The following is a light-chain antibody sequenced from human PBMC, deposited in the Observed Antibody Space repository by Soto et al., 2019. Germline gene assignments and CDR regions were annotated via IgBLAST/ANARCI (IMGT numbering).Light chain of an antibody. CDR2: AAS. V-gene: IGKV3-20*01. J-gene: IGKJ1*01. CDR3: QQHGSTITWT. Sequence: EVVLTQSPGTVSLSPGERATLSYRASQSVTNNFLAWYLHKPGQAPRLLIYAASNRATGSPPRFGGSGSGTDFTLSISRLEPEDFAVYYCQQHGSTITWTFGQGTKVEFK. CDR1: QSVTNNF.